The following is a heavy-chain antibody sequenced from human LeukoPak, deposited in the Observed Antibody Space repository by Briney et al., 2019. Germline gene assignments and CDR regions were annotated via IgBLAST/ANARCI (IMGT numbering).Heavy chain of an antibody. Sequence: SETLSLTCAVYGGSFSGYYWSWIRQPPGKGLEWIGEINHSGSTNYNPSLKSRVTISVDTSKNQFSLKLSSVTAADRAVYYCARAVDYGDYSDYFDYWGQGTLVTVSS. D-gene: IGHD4-17*01. V-gene: IGHV4-34*01. J-gene: IGHJ4*02. CDR3: ARAVDYGDYSDYFDY. CDR1: GGSFSGYY. CDR2: INHSGST.